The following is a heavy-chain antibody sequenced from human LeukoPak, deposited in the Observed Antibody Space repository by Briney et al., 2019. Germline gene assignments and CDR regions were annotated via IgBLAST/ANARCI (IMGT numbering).Heavy chain of an antibody. CDR3: ARDLGTIFDP. Sequence: SETLSLTCTVSGGSISSRSYYWGWIRQPPGKGLEWIGSIYYSGSTYYNPSLKSRVTISVDTSKNQFTLKLSSVTAADTAVYYCARDLGTIFDPWGQGTLVTVSS. CDR2: IYYSGST. CDR1: GGSISSRSYY. J-gene: IGHJ5*02. D-gene: IGHD5-12*01. V-gene: IGHV4-39*06.